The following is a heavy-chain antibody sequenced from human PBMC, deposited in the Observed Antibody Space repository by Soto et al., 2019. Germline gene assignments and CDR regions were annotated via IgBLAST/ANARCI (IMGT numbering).Heavy chain of an antibody. CDR1: GDTFTNYD. V-gene: IGHV1-8*01. Sequence: GASVKVSCKASGDTFTNYDIKWVRQATGQGLERMGWMNPNSGNTGYAQKIQGRDTMTRNTSISTAYMELSSLRSEDTAVYYCARGRNGMDVWGQGTTVTVSS. CDR2: MNPNSGNT. CDR3: ARGRNGMDV. J-gene: IGHJ6*02.